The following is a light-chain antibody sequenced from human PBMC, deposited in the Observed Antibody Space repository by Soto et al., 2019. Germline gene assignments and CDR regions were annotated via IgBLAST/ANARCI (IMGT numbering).Light chain of an antibody. CDR1: PAIANY. Sequence: DIQLTQSQSLLSASVGDRITITCLASPAIANYFAWYQQKPGEAPKLLIYRASTLQGGVPSRFSGSADGAKFTITISNLQHEGIATYYCQQFNSYLWTVGQGTKVEIK. V-gene: IGKV1-9*01. CDR2: RAS. J-gene: IGKJ1*01. CDR3: QQFNSYLWT.